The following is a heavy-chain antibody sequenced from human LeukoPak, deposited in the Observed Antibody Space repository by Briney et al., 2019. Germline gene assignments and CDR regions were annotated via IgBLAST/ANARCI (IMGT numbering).Heavy chain of an antibody. J-gene: IGHJ5*02. V-gene: IGHV1-8*01. CDR1: GYTFTSYD. CDR3: ARGRYYSSSWQNRYWFDP. CDR2: MNPNSGNT. D-gene: IGHD6-13*01. Sequence: ASVKVSCKASGYTFTSYDINWVRQATGQGHEWMGWMNPNSGNTGYAQKFQGRVTMTRNTSISTAYMELSSLRSEDTAVYYCARGRYYSSSWQNRYWFDPWGQGTLVTVSS.